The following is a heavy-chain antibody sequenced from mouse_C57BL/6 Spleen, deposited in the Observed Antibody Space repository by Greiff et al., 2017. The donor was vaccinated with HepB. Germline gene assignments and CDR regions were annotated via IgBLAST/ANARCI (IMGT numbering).Heavy chain of an antibody. CDR1: GFTFSSYA. CDR3: ARGNSPYYAMDY. Sequence: EVKLMESGGGLVKPGGSLKLSCAASGFTFSSYAMSWVRQTPEKRLEWVATISDGGSYTYYPDNVKGRFTISRDNAKNNLYLQMSHLKSEDTAMYYCARGNSPYYAMDYWGQGTSVTVSS. V-gene: IGHV5-4*03. CDR2: ISDGGSYT. J-gene: IGHJ4*01.